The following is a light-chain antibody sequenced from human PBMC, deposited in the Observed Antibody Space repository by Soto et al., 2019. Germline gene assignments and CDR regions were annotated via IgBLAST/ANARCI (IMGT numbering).Light chain of an antibody. J-gene: IGKJ1*01. CDR1: HDISVW. V-gene: IGKV1D-12*01. Sequence: IQMTQSQSSVSLSVGDRVTITCRASHDISVWLAWFQQKQGKAPNLLIYAASILQSGVPSSFSGSGSGTDFTLTITYLQPEDFATYYCQQANSFPWTFGQGTKVEI. CDR2: AAS. CDR3: QQANSFPWT.